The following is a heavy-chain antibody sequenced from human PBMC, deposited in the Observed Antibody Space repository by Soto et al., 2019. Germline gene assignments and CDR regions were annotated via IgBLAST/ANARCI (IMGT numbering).Heavy chain of an antibody. J-gene: IGHJ4*02. Sequence: SETLSLTCTVSVGSITTGGYYWSWIRQLPGKGLEWIGHRYYSESTYYNPSLKSRVSISLDTSKNQFSLKLSFVTAADTAMYYCARTKCSGGSCYSWSLDYWGQGTPVTVSS. CDR2: RYYSEST. CDR3: ARTKCSGGSCYSWSLDY. V-gene: IGHV4-31*03. D-gene: IGHD2-15*01. CDR1: VGSITTGGYY.